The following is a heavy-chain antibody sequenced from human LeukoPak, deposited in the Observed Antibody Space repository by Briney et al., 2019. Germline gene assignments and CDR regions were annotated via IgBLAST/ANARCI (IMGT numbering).Heavy chain of an antibody. J-gene: IGHJ4*02. Sequence: SETLSLTCAVYGGTFSGYYWSWVRQPPGKGLEWIGEINHSGSTNYNASLKSRFTISVDTSKNQFYLQLNAVTAADTALDYCARRNGAIYSWGQGTPVTASS. CDR2: INHSGST. CDR1: GGTFSGYY. V-gene: IGHV4-34*01. D-gene: IGHD2-8*01. CDR3: ARRNGAIYS.